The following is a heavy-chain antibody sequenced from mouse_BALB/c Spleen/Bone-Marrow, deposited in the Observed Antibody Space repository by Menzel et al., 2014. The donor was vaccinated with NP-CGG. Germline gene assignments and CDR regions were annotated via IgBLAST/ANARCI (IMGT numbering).Heavy chain of an antibody. Sequence: VQLQQPGPELVKPGASMKISCKASGYSFTVYTMNWVRQSHGKNLEWIGLINPYNGGTIYNQRFKGKATLTVDKLSSTAYMELLSLTSEDSAVYYCARPGRYDGAWFAYWGQGTLVTVSA. D-gene: IGHD2-14*01. J-gene: IGHJ3*01. CDR1: GYSFTVYT. CDR3: ARPGRYDGAWFAY. V-gene: IGHV1-18*01. CDR2: INPYNGGT.